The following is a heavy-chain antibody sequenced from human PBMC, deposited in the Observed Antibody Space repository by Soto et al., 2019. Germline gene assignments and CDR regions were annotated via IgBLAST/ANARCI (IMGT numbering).Heavy chain of an antibody. Sequence: EVQLVESGGGLVKPGGSVRLSCAASGFTFSNAWMSWVRQAPGKGLEWVGRIKSKSAGGTTEYDAPVKERFTISRDDSKNTLYLQMYSLISADTAVYYCARGHRSSGRSCDSWGQGTLVTVS. CDR1: GFTFSNAW. V-gene: IGHV3-15*01. D-gene: IGHD2-15*01. CDR3: ARGHRSSGRSCDS. CDR2: IKSKSAGGTT. J-gene: IGHJ4*02.